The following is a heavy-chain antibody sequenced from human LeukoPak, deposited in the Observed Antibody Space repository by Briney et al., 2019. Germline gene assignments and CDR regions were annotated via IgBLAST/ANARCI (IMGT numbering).Heavy chain of an antibody. J-gene: IGHJ4*02. V-gene: IGHV1-69*05. CDR3: ATQRDGYNFIFDY. D-gene: IGHD5-24*01. Sequence: SVKVSCKASGDTFSSYSISWVRQAPGQGVEWMGGIIPIFGTTSYAQKFQGRVTITTDESTSTAYMEVSSLRSEDTAVYYCATQRDGYNFIFDYWGQGTLVTVSS. CDR1: GDTFSSYS. CDR2: IIPIFGTT.